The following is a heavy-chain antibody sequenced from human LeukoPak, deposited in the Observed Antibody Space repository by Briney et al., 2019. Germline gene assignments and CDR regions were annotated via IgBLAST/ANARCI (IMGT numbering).Heavy chain of an antibody. CDR1: GFTFSNAW. CDR2: IKSKTDGGTT. V-gene: IGHV3-15*01. CDR3: TTKVLRYFDWLPPDDY. Sequence: GGSLRLSCAAPGFTFSNAWMSWVRQAPGKGLEWVGRIKSKTDGGTTDYAAPVKGRFTISRDDSKNTLYLQMNSLETEDTAVYYCTTKVLRYFDWLPPDDYWGQGTLVTVSS. D-gene: IGHD3-9*01. J-gene: IGHJ4*02.